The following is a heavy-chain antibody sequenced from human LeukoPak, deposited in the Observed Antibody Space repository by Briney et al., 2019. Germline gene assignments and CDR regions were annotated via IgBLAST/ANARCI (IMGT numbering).Heavy chain of an antibody. CDR2: IIPILGIA. CDR3: ARAGTYDFWSGYYPNYYYYGMDV. J-gene: IGHJ6*02. CDR1: GGTFSSYA. D-gene: IGHD3-3*01. Sequence: SVTVSCTASGGTFSSYAISWVRQAPGQGLEWMGRIIPILGIANYAQKFQGRVTITADKSTSTAYMELSSLRSEDTAVYYCARAGTYDFWSGYYPNYYYYGMDVWGQGTPVTVSS. V-gene: IGHV1-69*04.